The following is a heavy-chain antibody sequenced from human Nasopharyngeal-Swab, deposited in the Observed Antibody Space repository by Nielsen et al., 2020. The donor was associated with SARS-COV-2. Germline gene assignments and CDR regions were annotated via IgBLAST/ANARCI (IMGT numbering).Heavy chain of an antibody. J-gene: IGHJ3*02. V-gene: IGHV3-30-3*01. CDR1: GFTFSSYA. Sequence: GGSLRLSCAASGFTFSSYAMHWVRQAPGKGLEWVAVISYDGSNKYYADSVKGRFTISRDNSKNTLYLQMNSLRAEDAAVYYCARIDPLGRAFDIWGQGTMVTVSS. CDR2: ISYDGSNK. D-gene: IGHD3-10*01. CDR3: ARIDPLGRAFDI.